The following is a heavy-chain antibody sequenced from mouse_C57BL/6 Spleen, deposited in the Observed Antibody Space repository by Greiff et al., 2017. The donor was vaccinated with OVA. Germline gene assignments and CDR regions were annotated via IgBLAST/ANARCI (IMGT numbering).Heavy chain of an antibody. CDR1: GYAFSSYW. D-gene: IGHD2-3*01. V-gene: IGHV1-80*01. CDR2: IYPGDGDT. CDR3: VWGDGYYLFAY. J-gene: IGHJ3*01. Sequence: QVQLKESGAELVKPGASVKISCKASGYAFSSYWMNWVKQRPGKGLEWIGQIYPGDGDTNYNGKFKGKATLTADKSSSTAYMQRSSLTSEDSAVYFCVWGDGYYLFAYWGQESLVTVSA.